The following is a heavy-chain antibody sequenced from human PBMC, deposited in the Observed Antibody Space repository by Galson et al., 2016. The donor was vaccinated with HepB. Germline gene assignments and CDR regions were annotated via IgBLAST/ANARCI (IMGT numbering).Heavy chain of an antibody. J-gene: IGHJ2*01. D-gene: IGHD4-17*01. CDR3: AKDSSLDYGDTNPYVYFDL. CDR2: SSGNGGST. V-gene: IGHV3-23*01. Sequence: SLRLSCAASGFTLRSYAMSWVRQAPGKGLEWVSVSSGNGGSTYYADSVKGRFTISRDNSKNTQYLQMNSLRAEDTAVYYCAKDSSLDYGDTNPYVYFDLWGRGILVTVSS. CDR1: GFTLRSYA.